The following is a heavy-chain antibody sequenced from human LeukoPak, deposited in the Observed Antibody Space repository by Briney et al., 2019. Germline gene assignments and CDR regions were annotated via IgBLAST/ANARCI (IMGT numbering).Heavy chain of an antibody. J-gene: IGHJ4*02. CDR2: ISGSGGST. Sequence: PGGSLRLSCAASGFTFNIYAMTWVRQAPGKGLEWVSVISGSGGSTDYADSVKGRFTISRDISKNTMYLQMNSLRVEDTAVYFCAKTTISGTYGTFFDYWGQGTLVTVSS. CDR3: AKTTISGTYGTFFDY. D-gene: IGHD1-26*01. CDR1: GFTFNIYA. V-gene: IGHV3-23*01.